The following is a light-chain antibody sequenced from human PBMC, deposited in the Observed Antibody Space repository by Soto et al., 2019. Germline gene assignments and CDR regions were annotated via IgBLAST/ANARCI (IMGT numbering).Light chain of an antibody. CDR2: AAS. CDR3: QQYYSYPWT. CDR1: QGISSY. J-gene: IGKJ1*01. V-gene: IGKV1-8*01. Sequence: AIRMTQSPSSLSASTGDRVTITCRASQGISSYLAWYQQTPGKAPKLLIYAASTLQSGVPSRFSGSGSGTDFTLTISCLQSEDFATYYCQQYYSYPWTFGQGTKVDIK.